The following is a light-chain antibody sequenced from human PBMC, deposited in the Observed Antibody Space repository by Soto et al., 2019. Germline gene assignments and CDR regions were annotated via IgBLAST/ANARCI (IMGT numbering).Light chain of an antibody. CDR2: DVS. Sequence: EVVLTQSPATLSLSPGERATLSCRASQSVSSYLAWYQQKPGQAPRLLIYDVSNRATVIPARFSGSGSGTDFTLTISSLEPEDFAVYYCQQRSHWPWTFGQGTKVEIK. CDR1: QSVSSY. J-gene: IGKJ1*01. CDR3: QQRSHWPWT. V-gene: IGKV3-11*01.